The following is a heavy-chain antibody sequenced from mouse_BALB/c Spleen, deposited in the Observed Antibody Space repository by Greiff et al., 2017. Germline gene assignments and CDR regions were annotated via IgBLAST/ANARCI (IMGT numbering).Heavy chain of an antibody. D-gene: IGHD2-10*02. J-gene: IGHJ3*01. CDR1: GFTFSSYT. CDR2: ISSGGGNT. CDR3: ARDEYGNYVFAY. V-gene: IGHV5-9*03. Sequence: DVMLVESGGGLVKPGGSLKLSCAASGFTFSSYTMSWVRQTPEKRLEWVATISSGGGNTYYPDSVKGRFTISRDNAKNNLYLQMSSLRSEDTALYYCARDEYGNYVFAYWGQGTLVTVSA.